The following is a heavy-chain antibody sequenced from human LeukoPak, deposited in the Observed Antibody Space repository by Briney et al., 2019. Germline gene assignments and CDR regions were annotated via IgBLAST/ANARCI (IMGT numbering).Heavy chain of an antibody. CDR2: IIPIFGTA. CDR3: ARDPAPGRRGWFDP. V-gene: IGHV1-69*06. D-gene: IGHD1-26*01. CDR1: GGTFSSYA. J-gene: IGHJ5*02. Sequence: GASVKVSCKASGGTFSSYAISWVRQAPGQGLEWMGGIIPIFGTANYAQKFQGRVTITADKSTSTAYMELSSLRSDDTAVYYCARDPAPGRRGWFDPWGQGTLVTVSS.